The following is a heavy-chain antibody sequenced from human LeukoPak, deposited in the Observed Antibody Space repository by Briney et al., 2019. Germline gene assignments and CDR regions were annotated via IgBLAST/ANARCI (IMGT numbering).Heavy chain of an antibody. J-gene: IGHJ4*02. Sequence: PETRSLTCSVSGASVATIAYYWGWVRQAPGKGLEWVGSTYFGGRTYYNPSLKGRVTVSLDTSRNQISLKLISVSVADTAKYFCVRQSGTYYVDFDYWSQGTLVTVSS. D-gene: IGHD1-26*01. CDR1: GASVATIAYY. CDR3: VRQSGTYYVDFDY. CDR2: TYFGGRT. V-gene: IGHV4-39*01.